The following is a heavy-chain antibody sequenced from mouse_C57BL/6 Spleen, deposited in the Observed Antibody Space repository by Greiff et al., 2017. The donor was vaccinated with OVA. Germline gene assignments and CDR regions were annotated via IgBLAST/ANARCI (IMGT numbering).Heavy chain of an antibody. V-gene: IGHV1-53*01. D-gene: IGHD2-4*01. CDR3: ARRSSLIYYDYDWFAY. J-gene: IGHJ3*01. Sequence: QVQLQQPGTDLVKPGASVKLSCKASGYTFPSYWMHWVKQRPGQGLEWIGNINPSNGGTTYNEKFKSKATLTVDKSSSTAYMQLSSLTSEDSAVYYCARRSSLIYYDYDWFAYWGQGTLVTVSA. CDR1: GYTFPSYW. CDR2: INPSNGGT.